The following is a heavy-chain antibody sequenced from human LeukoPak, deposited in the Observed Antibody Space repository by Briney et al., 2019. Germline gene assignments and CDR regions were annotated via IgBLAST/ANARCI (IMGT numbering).Heavy chain of an antibody. J-gene: IGHJ4*02. Sequence: GGSLRLSCAASGFKFSYYWMTWVRQAPGKGLEWLANIKESGSEKYYVDSVKGRFTISRDNAKNSLYLQMNSLRAEDTAVYYCARVVVPAAEGDYWGQGTLVTVSS. V-gene: IGHV3-7*01. CDR2: IKESGSEK. D-gene: IGHD2-2*01. CDR1: GFKFSYYW. CDR3: ARVVVPAAEGDY.